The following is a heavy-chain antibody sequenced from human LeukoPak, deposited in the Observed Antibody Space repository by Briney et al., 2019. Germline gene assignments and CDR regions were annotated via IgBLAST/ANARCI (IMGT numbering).Heavy chain of an antibody. J-gene: IGHJ4*02. CDR1: GFTFSSCA. CDR3: ARDWGSEGYYFDY. D-gene: IGHD3-16*01. Sequence: GGSLRLSCAASGFTFSSCAMHWVRQAPGKGLEWAAVISYDGSNKYYADSVKGRFTISRDNSKNTLYLQMNSLRAEDTAVYYCARDWGSEGYYFDYWGQGTLVTVSS. V-gene: IGHV3-30*04. CDR2: ISYDGSNK.